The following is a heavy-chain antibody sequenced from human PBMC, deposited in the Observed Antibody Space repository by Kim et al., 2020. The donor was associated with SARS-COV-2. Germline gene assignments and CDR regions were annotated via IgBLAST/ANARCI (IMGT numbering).Heavy chain of an antibody. Sequence: GGSLRLSCAASGFTFSSYWMHWVRQAPGKGLVWVSRINSDGSSTSYADSVKGRFTISRDNAKNTLYLQMNSLRAEDTAVYYCARDRRVLLWFGEHSPLGYWGQGTLVTVSS. CDR3: ARDRRVLLWFGEHSPLGY. D-gene: IGHD3-10*01. V-gene: IGHV3-74*01. CDR1: GFTFSSYW. CDR2: INSDGSST. J-gene: IGHJ4*02.